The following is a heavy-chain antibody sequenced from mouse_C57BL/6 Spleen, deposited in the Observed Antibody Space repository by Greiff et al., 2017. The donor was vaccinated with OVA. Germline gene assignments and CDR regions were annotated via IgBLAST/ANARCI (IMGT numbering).Heavy chain of an antibody. CDR1: GYTFTDYY. V-gene: IGHV1-26*01. CDR3: ARAIYYYGSRGY. J-gene: IGHJ2*01. Sequence: VQLEKAGRGLVKRGGSVKISCKASGYTFTDYYMNWVKQSHGKSLEWIGDINPNNGGTSYNQKFKGKATLTVDKSSSTAYMELRSLTSEDSAVYYCARAIYYYGSRGYWGQGTTLTVSS. D-gene: IGHD1-1*01. CDR2: INPNNGGT.